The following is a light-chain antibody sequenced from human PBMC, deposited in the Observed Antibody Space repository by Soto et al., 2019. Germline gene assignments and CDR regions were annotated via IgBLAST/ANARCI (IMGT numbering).Light chain of an antibody. J-gene: IGKJ2*01. CDR1: QNVGGS. V-gene: IGKV3-15*01. CDR2: RAS. Sequence: VMTQSPATLSVSPGERATLSCRASQNVGGSVAWYQQKPGQAPRLLIYRASTRATGIPARFSGSGSGTEFTLTISSLQSEDSAIYYCQQSRTFAQGTKLEIK. CDR3: QQSRT.